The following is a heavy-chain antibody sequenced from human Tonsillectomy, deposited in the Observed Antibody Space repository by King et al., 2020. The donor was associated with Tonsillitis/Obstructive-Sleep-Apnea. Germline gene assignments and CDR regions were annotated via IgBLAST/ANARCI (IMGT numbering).Heavy chain of an antibody. V-gene: IGHV3-64D*06. D-gene: IGHD2-15*01. J-gene: IGHJ1*01. Sequence: VQLVESGGGLVQPGGSLRLSCSASGFTFSSYAMHCVRQAPGKGLEYVSAISSNGGRTYYADSVKGRFTISRDNSKNTLYLQMSSLRAEYTALYYCVLAAQHWGQGTLVTVSS. CDR3: VLAAQH. CDR2: ISSNGGRT. CDR1: GFTFSSYA.